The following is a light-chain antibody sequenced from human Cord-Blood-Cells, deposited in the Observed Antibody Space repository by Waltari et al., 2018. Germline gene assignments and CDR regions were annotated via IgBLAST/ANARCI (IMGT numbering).Light chain of an antibody. Sequence: QSVLTQPPSASGTPGQRVTISCSGSSSNIGSNYVYWYQQLPGTAPKLLIYRNNQRPSGVPYRFSGSKSGTSASRAISGLRSEDEADYYCAAWDDSLSGQWVFGGGTKLTVL. J-gene: IGLJ3*02. CDR3: AAWDDSLSGQWV. V-gene: IGLV1-47*01. CDR2: RNN. CDR1: SSNIGSNY.